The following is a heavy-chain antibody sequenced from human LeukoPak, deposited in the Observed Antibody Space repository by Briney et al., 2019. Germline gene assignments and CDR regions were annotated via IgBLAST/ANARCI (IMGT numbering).Heavy chain of an antibody. V-gene: IGHV3-15*04. J-gene: IGHJ5*02. Sequence: PGGSLRLSCAASGFTVSHTLMSWVRQAPGKGLEWVGHIESNTDGGTTDYGAPVKGRFTISRDDSKNTLFLQMNSLKIEDTAVYYCVTYEGVAWGQGTLVTVSS. CDR2: IESNTDGGTT. CDR1: GFTVSHTL. CDR3: VTYEGVA. D-gene: IGHD5-12*01.